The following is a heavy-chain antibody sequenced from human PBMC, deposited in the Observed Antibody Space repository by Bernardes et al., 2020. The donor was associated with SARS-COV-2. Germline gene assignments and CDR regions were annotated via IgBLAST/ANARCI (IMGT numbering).Heavy chain of an antibody. V-gene: IGHV3-23*01. CDR1: GFTFSSYP. CDR3: AKGTTMIGT. J-gene: IGHJ5*02. Sequence: GGSLRLSCAASGFTFSSYPMSWVRQAPGKGLEWVSTINTSGSSTYYADSVKGRFTISRDSSESTLFLQMNSLRAGDTAVYYCAKGTTMIGTWGQGTLVTVSS. D-gene: IGHD3-22*01. CDR2: INTSGSST.